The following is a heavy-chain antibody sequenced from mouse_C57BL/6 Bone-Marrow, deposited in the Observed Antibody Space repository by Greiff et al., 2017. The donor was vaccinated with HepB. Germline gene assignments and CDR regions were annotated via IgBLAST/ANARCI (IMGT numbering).Heavy chain of an antibody. D-gene: IGHD1-1*01. CDR3: ARAHATVVATDFDY. Sequence: TNYNEKFKGKATFTADTSSNTAYMQLSSLTTEDSAIYYCARAHATVVATDFDYWGQGTTLTVSS. V-gene: IGHV1-9*01. CDR2: T. J-gene: IGHJ2*01.